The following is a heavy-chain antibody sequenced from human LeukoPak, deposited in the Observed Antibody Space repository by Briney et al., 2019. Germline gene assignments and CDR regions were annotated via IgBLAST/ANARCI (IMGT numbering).Heavy chain of an antibody. CDR3: AREEALGSGSFDY. D-gene: IGHD1-26*01. J-gene: IGHJ4*02. Sequence: SETLSLTCTVSGGSISTYYWSWIRPPPGKGLEWIGYIYYSGSTSYNHSLKSRVTISVDTSKNQFSLKLSSVTAADTAVYYCAREEALGSGSFDYWGQGTLVTVSS. V-gene: IGHV4-59*01. CDR1: GGSISTYY. CDR2: IYYSGST.